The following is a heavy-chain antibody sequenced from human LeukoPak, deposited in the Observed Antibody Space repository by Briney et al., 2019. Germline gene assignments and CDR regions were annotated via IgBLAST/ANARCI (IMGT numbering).Heavy chain of an antibody. Sequence: GGSLRLSCAASGFTFSSYAMSWVRQAPGKGLEWVSVIYSGGSTYYADSVKGRFTISRDNSKNTLYLQMNSLRAEDTAVYYCARGYGDFDYWGQGTLVTVSS. CDR3: ARGYGDFDY. CDR1: GFTFSSYA. D-gene: IGHD4-17*01. CDR2: IYSGGST. J-gene: IGHJ4*02. V-gene: IGHV3-66*01.